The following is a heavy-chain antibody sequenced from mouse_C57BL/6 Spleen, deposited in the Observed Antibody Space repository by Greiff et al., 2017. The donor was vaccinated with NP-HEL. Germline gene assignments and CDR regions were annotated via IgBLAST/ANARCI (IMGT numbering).Heavy chain of an antibody. J-gene: IGHJ4*01. Sequence: QVHVQQSGAELVKPGASVKLSCKASGYTFTSYWMHWVKQRPGQGLEWIGMIHPNSGSTNYNEKFQSKATLTVDKSSSTAYMQLSSLTSEDSAVYDCARSRRDYWGQGTSVTVSS. CDR3: ARSRRDY. CDR2: IHPNSGST. CDR1: GYTFTSYW. V-gene: IGHV1-64*01.